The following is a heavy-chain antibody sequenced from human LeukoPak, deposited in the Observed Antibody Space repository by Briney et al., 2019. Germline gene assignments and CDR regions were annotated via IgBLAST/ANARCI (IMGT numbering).Heavy chain of an antibody. D-gene: IGHD2-8*01. V-gene: IGHV4-4*02. CDR1: GFTFSSYAM. J-gene: IGHJ6*03. CDR3: AKSNGVSYYYYYYMDV. Sequence: GSLRLSCAASGFTFSSYAMSWVRQAPGKGLEWIGEIYHSGSTNYNPSLKSRVTISVDKSKNQFSLKLSSVTAADTAVYYCAKSNGVSYYYYYYMDVWGKGTTVTVSS. CDR2: IYHSGST.